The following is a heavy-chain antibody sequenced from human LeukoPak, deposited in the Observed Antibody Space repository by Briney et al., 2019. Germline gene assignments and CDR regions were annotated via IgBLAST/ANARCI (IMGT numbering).Heavy chain of an antibody. CDR1: GGSFSGYY. CDR3: ARHQSYPNWFDP. V-gene: IGHV4-34*01. CDR2: INHSGST. D-gene: IGHD2-2*02. Sequence: SETLSLTCAVYGGSFSGYYWSWIRQPPGKGLEWIGEINHSGSTNYNPSLKSRVTISVDTSKNQFSLKLSSVTAADTAVYYCARHQSYPNWFDPWGQGTLVTVSS. J-gene: IGHJ5*02.